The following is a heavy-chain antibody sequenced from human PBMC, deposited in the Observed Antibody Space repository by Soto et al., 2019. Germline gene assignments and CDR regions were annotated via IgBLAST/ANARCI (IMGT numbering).Heavy chain of an antibody. J-gene: IGHJ4*02. CDR2: IYYSGST. V-gene: IGHV4-59*01. CDR3: ARRYGASFDY. CDR1: GGSITSYY. D-gene: IGHD4-17*01. Sequence: SETLSLTCTVSGGSITSYYWSWMRQPPGKGLEWIGYIYYSGSTNYNPSLKSRVAISVDTSKNQFSLKLSSVAAADTAVYYCARRYGASFDYWGQGTLVTVSS.